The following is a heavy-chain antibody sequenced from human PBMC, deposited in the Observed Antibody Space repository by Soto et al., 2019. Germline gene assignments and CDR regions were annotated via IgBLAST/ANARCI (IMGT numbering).Heavy chain of an antibody. CDR1: GGTVSSYD. J-gene: IGHJ6*02. V-gene: IGHV1-69*12. D-gene: IGHD5-18*01. CDR3: ARDDVDTAMPYGMDV. CDR2: IIPIFGTA. Sequence: QVQLVQSGTEVKKPGSSVRVSCNASGGTVSSYDISWLRQAPGQGLEWMGGIIPIFGTANYAQKFQGRVTITADESTSTAYMELSSLRSEDTAVYYCARDDVDTAMPYGMDVWGQGTTVTVSS.